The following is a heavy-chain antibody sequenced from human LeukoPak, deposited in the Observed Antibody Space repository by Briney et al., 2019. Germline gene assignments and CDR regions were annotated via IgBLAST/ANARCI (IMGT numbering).Heavy chain of an antibody. Sequence: QPGRSLNLSCAASGFTFSSYGMHWVRQAPGKGLEWVAVISYDGSNKYYADSVKGRFTISRDNSKNTLYLQMNSLRAEDTAVYYCAKDRISEETYNWFDPWGQGTLVTVSS. D-gene: IGHD2-15*01. CDR3: AKDRISEETYNWFDP. V-gene: IGHV3-30*18. CDR2: ISYDGSNK. J-gene: IGHJ5*02. CDR1: GFTFSSYG.